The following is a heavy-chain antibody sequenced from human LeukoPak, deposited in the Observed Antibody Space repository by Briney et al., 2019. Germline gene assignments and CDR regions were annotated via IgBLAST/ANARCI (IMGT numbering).Heavy chain of an antibody. CDR2: ISSSGSTI. J-gene: IGHJ4*02. CDR3: ARDGYCSSTSCYYHY. D-gene: IGHD2-2*03. V-gene: IGHV3-11*01. Sequence: GGSLRLSCAASGSTFSDYYMRWIRQAPGKGLEWVSYISSSGSTIYYADSVKGRFTISRDNAKNSLYLQMNSLRAEDTAVYYCARDGYCSSTSCYYHYWGQGTLVTVSS. CDR1: GSTFSDYY.